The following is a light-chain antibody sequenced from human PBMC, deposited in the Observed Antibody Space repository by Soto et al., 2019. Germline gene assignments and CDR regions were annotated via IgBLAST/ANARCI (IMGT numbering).Light chain of an antibody. CDR2: EVS. Sequence: QSALTQPPSASGSPGQSVTISCTGTSSDVGGYNYVSWYQQHPGKAPKLMIYEVSKRPSGVPDRFSGSKSGNTASLTVSGLQAEDEADYYCAAWDDSLNGVLFGGGTKVTVL. CDR1: SSDVGGYNY. CDR3: AAWDDSLNGVL. J-gene: IGLJ2*01. V-gene: IGLV2-8*01.